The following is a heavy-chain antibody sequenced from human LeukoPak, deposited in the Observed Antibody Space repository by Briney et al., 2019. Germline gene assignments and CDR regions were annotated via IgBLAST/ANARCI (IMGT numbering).Heavy chain of an antibody. Sequence: PGRSLRLSCAASGFTFSSYAMPWVRQAPGKGLEWMGIINPSGGSTSYAQKFQGRVTMTRDTSTSTVYMELSSLRSEDTAVYYCARTTSGSFDYWGQGTLVTVSS. CDR1: GFTFSSYA. CDR2: INPSGGST. V-gene: IGHV1-46*01. J-gene: IGHJ4*02. CDR3: ARTTSGSFDY. D-gene: IGHD1-26*01.